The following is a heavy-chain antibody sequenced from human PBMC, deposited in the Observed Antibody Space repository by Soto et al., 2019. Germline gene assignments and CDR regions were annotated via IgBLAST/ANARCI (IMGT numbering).Heavy chain of an antibody. CDR2: VYNSGTT. CDR1: GGXIXSYH. Sequence: QVQLQESGPGLVKPSETLSLTCTVFGGXIXSYHXSXIXXXXXXXXXWXGEVYNSGTTNYNPSLKNRVTISADTSKNHLSLSLSSVTAADTAVYFCAREMGYCTTTSCHAGPLFYYMDVWGKGTTVTVSS. CDR3: AREMGYCTTTSCHAGPLFYYMDV. J-gene: IGHJ6*03. D-gene: IGHD2-2*01. V-gene: IGHV4-59*01.